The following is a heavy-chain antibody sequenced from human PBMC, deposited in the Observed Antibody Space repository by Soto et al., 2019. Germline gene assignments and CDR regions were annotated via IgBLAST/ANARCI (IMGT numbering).Heavy chain of an antibody. V-gene: IGHV3-30-3*01. Sequence: QVQLVESGGGVVQPGRSLRLSCAASGFTFSSYAMHWVRQAPGKGLEWVAVISYDGSNKYYADSVKGRFTISRDNSKNTLYLQMNSLRAEDTAVYYCARDLAAQLGYSSNNSPFDYWGQGTLVTVSS. CDR1: GFTFSSYA. D-gene: IGHD6-13*01. CDR3: ARDLAAQLGYSSNNSPFDY. J-gene: IGHJ4*02. CDR2: ISYDGSNK.